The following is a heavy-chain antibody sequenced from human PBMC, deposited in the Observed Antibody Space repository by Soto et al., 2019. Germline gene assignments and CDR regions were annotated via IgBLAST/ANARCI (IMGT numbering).Heavy chain of an antibody. D-gene: IGHD6-19*01. CDR1: GDRVSSNSAA. J-gene: IGHJ4*02. CDR2: TYYRSKWYN. CDR3: ARDRYSSGWYRGLYYFDY. V-gene: IGHV6-1*01. Sequence: QSQTLSLTCAISGDRVSSNSAAWNWIRQSPSRGLEWLGRTYYRSKWYNDYAVSVKSRITINPDTSKNQFSLQLNSVTPEDTAVYYCARDRYSSGWYRGLYYFDYWGQGTLVTVSS.